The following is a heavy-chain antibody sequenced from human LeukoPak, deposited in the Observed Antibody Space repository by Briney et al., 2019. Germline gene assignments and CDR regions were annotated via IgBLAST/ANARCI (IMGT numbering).Heavy chain of an antibody. CDR1: GGSISSYH. J-gene: IGHJ4*02. V-gene: IGHV4-59*01. Sequence: SETLSLTCTVSGGSISSYHWSWFRQPPGKGLEWIGYIYYSGSTNYNPSLKSRVTISVDTSKNQFSLNLSSVTAADTAVYYCARDLSGSRDHFDYWGQGTLVTVSS. CDR2: IYYSGST. D-gene: IGHD1-26*01. CDR3: ARDLSGSRDHFDY.